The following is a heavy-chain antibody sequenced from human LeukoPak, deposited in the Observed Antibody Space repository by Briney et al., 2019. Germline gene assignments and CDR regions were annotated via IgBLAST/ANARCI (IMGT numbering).Heavy chain of an antibody. D-gene: IGHD3-22*01. V-gene: IGHV1-18*01. CDR1: GYTFTSYG. Sequence: ASVKVSCKASGYTFTSYGISWVRQAPGQGLEWMGWISAYNGNTNYAQKLQGRVTMTTDTSTSTAYMELRSLRSDDTAVYYCAAYYDSSGYYYGAFDIWGQGTMVTVFS. J-gene: IGHJ3*02. CDR2: ISAYNGNT. CDR3: AAYYDSSGYYYGAFDI.